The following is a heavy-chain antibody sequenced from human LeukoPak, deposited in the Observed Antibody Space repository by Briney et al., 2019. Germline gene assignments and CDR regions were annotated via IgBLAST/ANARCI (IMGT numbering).Heavy chain of an antibody. Sequence: QASETLSLTCTVSGGPISSYYWSWIRQPPGKGLEWIGFITYSGSTDHNPSLKSRVTISVDASKNQFSLKLTSVTAADTAVYYCVRHTTSGWYQVVYWGQGTLVTVSS. J-gene: IGHJ4*02. D-gene: IGHD6-19*01. CDR1: GGPISSYY. V-gene: IGHV4-59*01. CDR2: ITYSGST. CDR3: VRHTTSGWYQVVY.